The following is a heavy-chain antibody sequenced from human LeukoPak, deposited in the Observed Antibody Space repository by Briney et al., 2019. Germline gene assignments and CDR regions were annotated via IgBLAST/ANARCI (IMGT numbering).Heavy chain of an antibody. Sequence: GGSLRLSCAASGFTFSSFGMHWVRQAPGKGLEWVAVIWYDGSNKYYADSVKGRFTISRDNSKNTVFLQMNSLRAEDTAVYYCVRGGCTSTSCYDGWGQGTRVTGSS. D-gene: IGHD2-2*01. CDR2: IWYDGSNK. CDR1: GFTFSSFG. J-gene: IGHJ4*02. V-gene: IGHV3-33*01. CDR3: VRGGCTSTSCYDG.